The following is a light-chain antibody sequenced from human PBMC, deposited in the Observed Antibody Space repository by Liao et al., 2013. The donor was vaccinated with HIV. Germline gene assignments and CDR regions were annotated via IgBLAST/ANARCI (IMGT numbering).Light chain of an antibody. V-gene: IGLV3-1*01. CDR2: QDT. J-gene: IGLJ2*01. CDR3: QAWDRNTAI. CDR1: KLGDNY. Sequence: SYKLTQPPSVSVSPGQTASITCSGDKLGDNYVCWYQHKSGQSPVLVIYQDTKRPSGIPERFSGFNSGNTATLTISGTQPMDEADYYCQAWDRNTAIFGGGTKLTVL.